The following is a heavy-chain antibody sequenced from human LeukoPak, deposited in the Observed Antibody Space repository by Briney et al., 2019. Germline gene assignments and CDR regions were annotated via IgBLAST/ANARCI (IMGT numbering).Heavy chain of an antibody. Sequence: GGSLRLSCTASEFTFNSYGMHWARQAPGKGLEWVANIKKDGSERYYVDSVKGRFTISRDNTKKSLYLQMHNLRAEDTAVYYCARDLAGPPQEAFDIWGQGTMVTVSS. CDR1: EFTFNSYG. CDR2: IKKDGSER. V-gene: IGHV3-7*01. CDR3: ARDLAGPPQEAFDI. J-gene: IGHJ3*02.